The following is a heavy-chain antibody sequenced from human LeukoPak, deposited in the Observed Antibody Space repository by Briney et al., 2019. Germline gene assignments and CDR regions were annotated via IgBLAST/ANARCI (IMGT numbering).Heavy chain of an antibody. J-gene: IGHJ3*02. CDR2: SYSGGSS. D-gene: IGHD2/OR15-2a*01. Sequence: GGSLRLSCAASEFTINNNYMTWVRQAPGKGLEWVSVSYSGGSSYYADSVKGRFTMSRDSSKNTVNLQMNILTVEDTAVYYCARILGTTDAFDIWGQGTMVTVSS. CDR1: EFTINNNY. CDR3: ARILGTTDAFDI. V-gene: IGHV3-53*01.